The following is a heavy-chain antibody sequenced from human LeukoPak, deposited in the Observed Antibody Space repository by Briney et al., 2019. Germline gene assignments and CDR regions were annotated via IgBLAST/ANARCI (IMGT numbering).Heavy chain of an antibody. J-gene: IGHJ4*02. CDR2: INPRDESI. D-gene: IGHD4-23*01. V-gene: IGHV1-46*01. Sequence: ASVKISCKASEYTIRNYYMHWVRQAPGQGLEWMGLINPRDESIDYAQNLEGRVTVTRDTSTSTVYLELTSLRSDDTAVYYCARELIGGGKAFDYWGQGTLVIASS. CDR3: ARELIGGGKAFDY. CDR1: EYTIRNYY.